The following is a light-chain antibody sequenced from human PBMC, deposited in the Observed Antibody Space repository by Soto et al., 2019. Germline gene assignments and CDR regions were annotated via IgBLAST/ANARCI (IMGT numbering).Light chain of an antibody. CDR1: SSDVVTYNL. V-gene: IGLV2-23*03. Sequence: QSALTQPASVSGSPGQSIYISCTGTSSDVVTYNLVSWYQQHPGKAPTVLIYEGTKRPSGVSNRFSGSKSGNTASLTISGLQTEDEADYYCYSFAGSTTFSYVFGPGTKLTVL. CDR3: YSFAGSTTFSYV. CDR2: EGT. J-gene: IGLJ1*01.